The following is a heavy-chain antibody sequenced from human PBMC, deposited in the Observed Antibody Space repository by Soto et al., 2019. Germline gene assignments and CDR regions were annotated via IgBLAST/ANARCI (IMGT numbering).Heavy chain of an antibody. D-gene: IGHD5-12*01. V-gene: IGHV3-11*06. Sequence: QVHLVESGGGLVKPGGSLRLSCAASGFDFSDYYMSWIRQAPGKGPEWVAYITSSSSNFTNYADSVKGRFTISRDNAKNSVYLQMNSLTAEDTALYSCVRDRGYSGYTYWGQGTLVTVSA. CDR2: ITSSSSNFT. CDR1: GFDFSDYY. CDR3: VRDRGYSGYTY. J-gene: IGHJ4*02.